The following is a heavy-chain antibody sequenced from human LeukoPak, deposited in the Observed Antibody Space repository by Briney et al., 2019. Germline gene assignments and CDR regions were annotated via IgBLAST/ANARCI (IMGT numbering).Heavy chain of an antibody. J-gene: IGHJ5*02. CDR1: VRSFSGYY. CDR3: ARGRGGVVAATPGTNWFDP. V-gene: IGHV4-34*01. CDR2: INHSGST. Sequence: PSETLSLTCAVYVRSFSGYYWRWIRQPPGKGLEWIGEINHSGSTNYNPSLKSRVTISVDTSKNQFSLKLSSVTAADTAVYYCARGRGGVVAATPGTNWFDPWGQGTLVTVSS. D-gene: IGHD2-15*01.